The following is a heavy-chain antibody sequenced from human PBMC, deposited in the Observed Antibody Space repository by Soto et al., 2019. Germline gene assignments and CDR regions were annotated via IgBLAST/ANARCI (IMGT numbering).Heavy chain of an antibody. CDR2: ISSGGSNI. D-gene: IGHD3-22*01. CDR1: GFTISSHW. CDR3: ARDYYDSSGYLAFLDY. J-gene: IGHJ4*02. V-gene: IGHV3-74*01. Sequence: PGGSLRLSCVASGFTISSHWMHWVRQAPGKGLVWVSRISSGGSNINYADSVKGRFTISRDNAKNSLYLQMNSLRAEDTAVYYCARDYYDSSGYLAFLDYWGQGTLVTVSS.